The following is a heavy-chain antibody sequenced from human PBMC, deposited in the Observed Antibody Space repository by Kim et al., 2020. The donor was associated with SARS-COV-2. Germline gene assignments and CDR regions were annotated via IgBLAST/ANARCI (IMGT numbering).Heavy chain of an antibody. D-gene: IGHD6-13*01. CDR3: ARSLQYQQLVLVY. J-gene: IGHJ4*02. V-gene: IGHV1-18*01. Sequence: YAQKLQGRVTMTTDTSTSTAYMELRSLRSDDTAVYYCARSLQYQQLVLVYWGQGTLVTVSS.